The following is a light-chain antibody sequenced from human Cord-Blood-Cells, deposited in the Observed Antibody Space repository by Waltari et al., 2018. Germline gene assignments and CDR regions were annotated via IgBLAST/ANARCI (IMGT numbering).Light chain of an antibody. CDR1: SSDVGGSNY. CDR2: DVS. J-gene: IGLJ3*02. Sequence: QSALTQPRSVSGSPGQSVTISCTGTSSDVGGSNYLSLYQQHPGKAPKLMIYDVSKRPSGVPDRFSGSKSGNTASLTISGLQAEDEADYYCCSYAGSYTLGVFGGGTKLTVL. CDR3: CSYAGSYTLGV. V-gene: IGLV2-11*02.